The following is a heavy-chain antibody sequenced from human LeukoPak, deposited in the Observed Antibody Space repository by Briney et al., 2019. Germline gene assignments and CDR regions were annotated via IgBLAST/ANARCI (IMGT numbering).Heavy chain of an antibody. CDR3: ARDNIVVVPAAILGYGMDV. CDR2: IGSSSSTI. Sequence: GGSLRLSCAASGFTFSSYSMNWVRQAPGKGLEWVSYIGSSSSTIYYADSVKGRFTISRDNSKNTLYLQMNSLRAEDTAVYYCARDNIVVVPAAILGYGMDVWGQGTTVTVSS. J-gene: IGHJ6*02. V-gene: IGHV3-48*01. D-gene: IGHD2-2*01. CDR1: GFTFSSYS.